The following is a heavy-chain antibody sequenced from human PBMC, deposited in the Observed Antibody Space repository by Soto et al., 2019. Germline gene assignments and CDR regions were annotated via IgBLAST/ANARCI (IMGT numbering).Heavy chain of an antibody. CDR3: AKEVHCSGCGGYCKH. J-gene: IGHJ1*01. Sequence: QVQPVESGGDVVQPGTSRRLSCAASGFTFRGYGMHWVRQAPGRGLDWVAVVSNDGTVQHYADSVKGRFTICRDNSKNMLYLQINSMRADDTAVYYCAKEVHCSGCGGYCKHWGQGTLVPVSS. CDR1: GFTFRGYG. D-gene: IGHD6-19*01. V-gene: IGHV3-30*18. CDR2: VSNDGTVQ.